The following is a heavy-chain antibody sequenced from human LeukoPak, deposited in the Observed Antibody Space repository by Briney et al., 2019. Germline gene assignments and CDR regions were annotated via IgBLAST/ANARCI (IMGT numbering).Heavy chain of an antibody. V-gene: IGHV3-23*01. CDR1: GFTFSSYA. Sequence: HPGGSLRLSCAASGFTFSSYAMSWVRQAPGKGLEWVSAISGSGGSTYYADSVKGRFTISRDNSKNTLYLQMNSLRAEDTAVYYCAKGGGGYSYGYYFDYWGQGTLVTVSS. CDR2: ISGSGGST. CDR3: AKGGGGYSYGYYFDY. J-gene: IGHJ4*02. D-gene: IGHD5-18*01.